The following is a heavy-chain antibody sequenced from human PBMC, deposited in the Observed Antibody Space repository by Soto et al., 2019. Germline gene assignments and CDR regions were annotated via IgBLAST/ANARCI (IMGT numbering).Heavy chain of an antibody. D-gene: IGHD4-17*01. CDR2: FFHTGTA. Sequence: QVQLLESGPGLVKPSGTLSLNCSVSGDAITRHYWSWIRQSPGKGLEWLGYFFHTGTALYNPSLRSRVSMSVDTSKNQFSRKLTSVIPADTAVYFCARNYGGNSQFFDLWGRGTLVTVSS. CDR3: ARNYGGNSQFFDL. J-gene: IGHJ2*01. CDR1: GDAITRHY. V-gene: IGHV4-59*11.